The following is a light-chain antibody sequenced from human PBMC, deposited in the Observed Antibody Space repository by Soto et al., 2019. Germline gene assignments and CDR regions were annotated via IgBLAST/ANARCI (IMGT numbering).Light chain of an antibody. J-gene: IGKJ5*01. Sequence: ERVLPGSSDTLSVTPGAGSSLSCRPSENVRTKVGWYQQQAGQAPRLLIYGASTRATGVPDRFSGSGSGTQFTLPISRLQSADSAVYFCQQHNRWPHITFGQGTRLEIK. CDR3: QQHNRWPHIT. CDR2: GAS. CDR1: ENVRTK. V-gene: IGKV3-15*01.